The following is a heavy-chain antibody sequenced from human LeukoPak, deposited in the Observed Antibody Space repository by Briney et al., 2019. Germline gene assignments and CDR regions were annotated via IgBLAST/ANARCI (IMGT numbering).Heavy chain of an antibody. D-gene: IGHD6-19*01. J-gene: IGHJ4*02. V-gene: IGHV1-24*01. Sequence: GASVKVSCKVSGYTLTESSVHWVRQPPGKGLEWMGGFDPEDGEAIYAPKIQGRVTMTEDTSTDTAYLGLRSLRSDDTAVYYCVTDIRSGWGNYWGQGTLITVSS. CDR2: FDPEDGEA. CDR3: VTDIRSGWGNY. CDR1: GYTLTESS.